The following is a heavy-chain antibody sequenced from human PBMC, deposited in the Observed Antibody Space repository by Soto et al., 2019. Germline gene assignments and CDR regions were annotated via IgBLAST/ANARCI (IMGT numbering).Heavy chain of an antibody. V-gene: IGHV1-3*01. CDR1: GYTFTSYA. Sequence: GPSVKVSCKASGYTFTSYAMHWVRQAPGQRLEWMGWINAGNGNTKYSQKFQGRVTITRDTSASTAYMELSSLRSEDTAVYYCARTSYRTPQRIAAAGTGDYWGQGTLVTVSS. CDR3: ARTSYRTPQRIAAAGTGDY. J-gene: IGHJ4*02. D-gene: IGHD6-13*01. CDR2: INAGNGNT.